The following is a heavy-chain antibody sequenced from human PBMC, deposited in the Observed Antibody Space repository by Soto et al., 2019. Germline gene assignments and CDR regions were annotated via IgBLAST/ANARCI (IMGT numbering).Heavy chain of an antibody. CDR1: GDSVSSNSAA. D-gene: IGHD3-3*01. V-gene: IGHV6-1*01. CDR3: SRYPQDVYYDFWSGYSN. Sequence: PSQTLSLTCAISGDSVSSNSAAWNWIRQSPSRGLEWLGRTYYRSKWYNDYAVSVKSRITINPDTSKNQFSLQLNSVTPEDTAVYFCSRYPQDVYYDFWSGYSNWGQGTLVTVSS. CDR2: TYYRSKWYN. J-gene: IGHJ4*02.